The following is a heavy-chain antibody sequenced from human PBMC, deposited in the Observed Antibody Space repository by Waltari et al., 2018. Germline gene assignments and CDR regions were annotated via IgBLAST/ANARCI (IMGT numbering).Heavy chain of an antibody. D-gene: IGHD3-3*01. CDR2: INAGNGNT. CDR1: GYTFTSYA. J-gene: IGHJ5*02. V-gene: IGHV1-3*01. Sequence: QVQLVQSGAEVKKPGASVKVSCKASGYTFTSYAMHWVRQAPGQRLEWMGWINAGNGNTKDSQKFQGRVTITRDTSASTAYMELSSLRSEDTAVYYCARGGDFWSGYLNWFDPWGQGTLVTVSS. CDR3: ARGGDFWSGYLNWFDP.